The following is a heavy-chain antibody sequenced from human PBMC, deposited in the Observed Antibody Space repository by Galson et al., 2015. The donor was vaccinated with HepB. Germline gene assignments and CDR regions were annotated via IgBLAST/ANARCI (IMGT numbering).Heavy chain of an antibody. D-gene: IGHD3-22*01. CDR1: GFTFSNYW. CDR3: ARVYYYDSSRDHGMDV. J-gene: IGHJ6*02. V-gene: IGHV3-7*01. CDR2: IKQDGSEK. Sequence: SLRLSCAASGFTFSNYWMSWVRQAPGKGLEWVANIKQDGSEKYYVDSVKGRFTISRGNVRNSLYLQMNSLRAEDTAVYYCARVYYYDSSRDHGMDVWGQGTTVTVSS.